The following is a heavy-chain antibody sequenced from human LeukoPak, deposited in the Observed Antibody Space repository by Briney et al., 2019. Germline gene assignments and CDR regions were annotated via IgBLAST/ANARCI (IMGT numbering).Heavy chain of an antibody. CDR1: GYTFTGYY. J-gene: IGHJ6*03. CDR3: AGGTPYYYGSGYMDV. D-gene: IGHD3-10*01. V-gene: IGHV1-2*02. Sequence: ASVKVSCKASGYTFTGYYMHWVRQAPGQGLEWMGWINPNSGGTNYAQKFQGRVTMTRDTSISTAYMELSRLRSDDTAVYYCAGGTPYYYGSGYMDVWGKGTTVTISS. CDR2: INPNSGGT.